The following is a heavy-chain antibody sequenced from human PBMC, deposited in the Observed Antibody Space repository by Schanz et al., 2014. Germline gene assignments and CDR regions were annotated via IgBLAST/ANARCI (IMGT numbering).Heavy chain of an antibody. D-gene: IGHD6-19*01. CDR2: LSGSGGST. Sequence: EVQLLESGGGLVRPGGSLRLSCAASGFTFNSYAMSWVRQAPGKGLEWVSALSGSGGSTYYADSVKGRFTISRDNSKNTLYLQMNSLRAEDTALYYCAIIGVMVAVAGTRADYWGQGTLVTVSS. V-gene: IGHV3-23*01. CDR1: GFTFNSYA. CDR3: AIIGVMVAVAGTRADY. J-gene: IGHJ4*02.